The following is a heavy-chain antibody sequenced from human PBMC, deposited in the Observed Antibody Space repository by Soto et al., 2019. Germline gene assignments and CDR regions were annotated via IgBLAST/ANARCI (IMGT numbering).Heavy chain of an antibody. V-gene: IGHV2-5*02. D-gene: IGHD4-17*01. Sequence: QITLKESGATLVQPTQTLTLTCTFSGFSLRNSGVGVGWIRQPPGKALEWLALIYWDDDKRYSPSLKSRLTITKGTPKNNVVLTVTHMDTVHTACYFGAALTTGGFYFDYWGQGTMVTVSS. CDR1: GFSLRNSGVG. CDR3: AALTTGGFYFDY. J-gene: IGHJ4*02. CDR2: IYWDDDK.